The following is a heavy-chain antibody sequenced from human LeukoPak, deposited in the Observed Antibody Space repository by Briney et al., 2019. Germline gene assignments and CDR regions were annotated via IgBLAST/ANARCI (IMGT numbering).Heavy chain of an antibody. J-gene: IGHJ4*02. CDR1: GFTFSTYW. CDR3: AKVNDIVVVVAYVDY. CDR2: IKQDGSEK. D-gene: IGHD2-15*01. Sequence: GGSLRLSCAASGFTFSTYWMSWVRQAPGKGLEWVANIKQDGSEKYYVDSVKGRFTISRDNSKNTLYLQMNSLRAEDTAVYYCAKVNDIVVVVAYVDYWGQGTLVTVSS. V-gene: IGHV3-7*05.